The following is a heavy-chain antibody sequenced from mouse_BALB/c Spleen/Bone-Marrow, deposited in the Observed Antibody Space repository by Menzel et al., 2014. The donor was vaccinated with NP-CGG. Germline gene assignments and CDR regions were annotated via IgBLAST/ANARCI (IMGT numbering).Heavy chain of an antibody. CDR1: GFNIKDYY. CDR3: NEGYGNYGY. J-gene: IGHJ2*01. CDR2: IDPESGDT. V-gene: IGHV14-4*02. D-gene: IGHD2-10*02. Sequence: EVKLQESGAELVRSGASVKLSCTASGFNIKDYYMHWVKQRPEQGLEWIGWIDPESGDTEYAPKFQGKATMTADTSSNTDYLQLSSLTSEDTAVYYCNEGYGNYGYWGQGTTLTVSS.